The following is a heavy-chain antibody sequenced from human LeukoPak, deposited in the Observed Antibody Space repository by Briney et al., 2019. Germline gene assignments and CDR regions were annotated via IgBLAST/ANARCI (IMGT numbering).Heavy chain of an antibody. D-gene: IGHD6-13*01. CDR2: ISAYNGNT. Sequence: VASVKVSCKASGYTFTSYGISWVRQAPGQGLEWMGWISAYNGNTNYAQKLQGRVTMTTDTSTSTAYMELRSLRSDDTAVYYCASRSGYSSSWYWFDPWGQGTLVTVSS. V-gene: IGHV1-18*01. CDR3: ASRSGYSSSWYWFDP. CDR1: GYTFTSYG. J-gene: IGHJ5*02.